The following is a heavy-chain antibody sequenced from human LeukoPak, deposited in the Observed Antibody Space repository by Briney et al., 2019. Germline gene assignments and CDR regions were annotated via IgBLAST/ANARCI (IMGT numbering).Heavy chain of an antibody. V-gene: IGHV1-46*01. D-gene: IGHD6-6*01. CDR2: IDPTGGST. CDR1: GYTFTSYY. CDR3: ARTAARRFDY. J-gene: IGHJ4*02. Sequence: ASVKVSCKASGYTFTSYYMHWVRQAPGQGLEWMGIIDPTGGSTTYAQKFQGRVTMTRDTSTSTVYMELSSLRSDDTAVYYCARTAARRFDYWGQGTLVTVSS.